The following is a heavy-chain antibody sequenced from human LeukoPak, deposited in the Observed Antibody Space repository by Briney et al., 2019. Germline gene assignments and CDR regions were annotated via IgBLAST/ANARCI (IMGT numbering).Heavy chain of an antibody. CDR1: GFTVSTNY. V-gene: IGHV3-53*01. CDR3: AILIAVAGPATFY. Sequence: GSRRLSCAASGFTVSTNYMSWVCQVPGKGLEWVSVIYSGGSTYYADSVKGRFTISRDNPKNTVYLQMNSLRAEDTAVYYCAILIAVAGPATFYWG. CDR2: IYSGGST. J-gene: IGHJ4*01. D-gene: IGHD6-19*01.